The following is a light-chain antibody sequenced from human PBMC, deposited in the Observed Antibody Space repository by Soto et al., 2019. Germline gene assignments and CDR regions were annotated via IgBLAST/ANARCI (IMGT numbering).Light chain of an antibody. CDR1: SSDVGGYSS. V-gene: IGLV2-14*01. Sequence: QSVLTQPASVSGSPGQSITISCTGTSSDVGGYSSVSWYQQHPGKAPKLMIYDVSNRPSGVSNRFSGSKSGNTASLTISGLQAEDEADYYCSSYTSSSTLVFGTGTKVTVL. CDR2: DVS. J-gene: IGLJ1*01. CDR3: SSYTSSSTLV.